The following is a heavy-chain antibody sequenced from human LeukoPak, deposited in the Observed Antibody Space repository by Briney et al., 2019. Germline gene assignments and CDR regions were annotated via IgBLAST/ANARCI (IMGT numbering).Heavy chain of an antibody. CDR3: AREPHIAVVTHFDY. CDR1: GFTFSSHW. V-gene: IGHV3-7*01. J-gene: IGHJ4*02. CDR2: IKQDGSEK. Sequence: GGSLRLSCAASGFTFSSHWMSWVRQAPGKGLEWVANIKQDGSEKYYVDSVKGRFTISRDNAKNSVFLQMNSLRAEDTAVYYCAREPHIAVVTHFDYWGQGTLVAVSS. D-gene: IGHD6-19*01.